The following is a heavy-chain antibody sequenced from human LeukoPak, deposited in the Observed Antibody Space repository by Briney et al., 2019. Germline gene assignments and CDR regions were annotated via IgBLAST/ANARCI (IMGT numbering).Heavy chain of an antibody. Sequence: GGSLRLSCAASGFTFSSYAMSWVRQAPGKGLEWVSAISGSGGSTYYADSVKGRFSISRDNSKKTLYLQMNSLRAEDTAVYYCAKDLEDSSCDGGDYWGQGTLVTVSS. J-gene: IGHJ4*02. CDR2: ISGSGGST. D-gene: IGHD2-15*01. CDR1: GFTFSSYA. CDR3: AKDLEDSSCDGGDY. V-gene: IGHV3-23*01.